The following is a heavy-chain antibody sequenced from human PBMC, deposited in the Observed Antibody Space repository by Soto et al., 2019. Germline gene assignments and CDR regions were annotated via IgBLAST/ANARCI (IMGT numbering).Heavy chain of an antibody. CDR3: STTSPQTGSRGAADFDY. CDR1: GASVSSAGRY. J-gene: IGHJ4*02. Sequence: QVQLQESGPGLVKPSQTLSLTCTVSGASVSSAGRYWTWFRQHPGRGLEWSCDTYDSRTPYYHPYLKSRLTISSDPPKNRSSMQMTSVTPADTAVYYCSTTSPQTGSRGAADFDYWGQGTLVTVSS. V-gene: IGHV4-31*03. D-gene: IGHD1-26*01. CDR2: TYDSRTP.